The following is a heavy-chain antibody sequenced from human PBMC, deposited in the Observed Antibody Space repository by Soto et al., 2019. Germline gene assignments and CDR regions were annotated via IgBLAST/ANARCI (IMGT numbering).Heavy chain of an antibody. CDR1: GFTFRNYG. V-gene: IGHV3-33*01. CDR3: ARGRDGYNPEY. Sequence: QVQLVESGGGVVQPGRSLRLSCAASGFTFRNYGMHWVRQAPGKGLEWMAMIWYDGSNKHYADSVKGRFTISRDNSKNTLYLQMNSLIDEDTAVYYCARGRDGYNPEYWGQGTLVSVSS. J-gene: IGHJ4*02. D-gene: IGHD5-12*01. CDR2: IWYDGSNK.